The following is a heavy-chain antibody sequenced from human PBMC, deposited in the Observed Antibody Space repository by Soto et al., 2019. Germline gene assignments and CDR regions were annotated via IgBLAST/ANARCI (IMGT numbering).Heavy chain of an antibody. CDR3: ARESYDSSAAGC. D-gene: IGHD3-22*01. CDR1: GYTFTAYY. Sequence: HVQLVQSGAEVKKPGASVKVSCKASGYTFTAYYMHWVRQAPGQGLEWMGWINPNTGGTNYAQKFQGRVTMTRDTSISTVYMELTRLTSDDTAVYYCARESYDSSAAGCWGQGTLVTVSS. V-gene: IGHV1-2*02. CDR2: INPNTGGT. J-gene: IGHJ4*02.